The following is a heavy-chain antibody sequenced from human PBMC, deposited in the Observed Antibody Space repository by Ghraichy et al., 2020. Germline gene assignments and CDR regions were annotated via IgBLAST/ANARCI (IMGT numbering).Heavy chain of an antibody. Sequence: GGSLRLSCAASGFTFSSYAMHWVRQAPGKGLEWVAVISYDGSNKYYADSVKGRFTISRDNSKNTLYLQMNSLRAEDTAVYYCARDETRYSSSWPYYYYYGMDVWGQGTTVTVSS. V-gene: IGHV3-30-3*01. CDR3: ARDETRYSSSWPYYYYYGMDV. J-gene: IGHJ6*02. CDR2: ISYDGSNK. CDR1: GFTFSSYA. D-gene: IGHD6-13*01.